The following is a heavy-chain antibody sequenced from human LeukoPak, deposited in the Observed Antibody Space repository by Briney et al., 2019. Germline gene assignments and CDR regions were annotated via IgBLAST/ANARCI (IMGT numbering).Heavy chain of an antibody. CDR1: GFTFSSYG. CDR2: ISYDGSNK. D-gene: IGHD2-2*01. J-gene: IGHJ3*02. CDR3: AKLGYCSSTSCSKAFDI. V-gene: IGHV3-30*18. Sequence: PGGSLRLSCAASGFTFSSYGMHWVRQAPGKGLEWVAVISYDGSNKYYADSVKGRFTISRDNSKNTLYLQMNSLRAEDTAVYYCAKLGYCSSTSCSKAFDIWGQGTMVTVSS.